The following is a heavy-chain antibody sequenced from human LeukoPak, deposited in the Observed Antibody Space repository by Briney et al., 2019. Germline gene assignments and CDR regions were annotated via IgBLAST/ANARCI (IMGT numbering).Heavy chain of an antibody. D-gene: IGHD6-13*01. V-gene: IGHV4-59*08. J-gene: IGHJ4*02. CDR1: GGSISSYY. CDR3: ARQGGNSWYKDPVDY. CDR2: IYYSGST. Sequence: SETLSLTCTVSGGSISSYYWSWIRQPPGKGLEWIGYIYYSGSTNYNPSLKSRVTISVDTSKNQFSLKLSSVTAADTAVYYCARQGGNSWYKDPVDYWGQGTLVTVSS.